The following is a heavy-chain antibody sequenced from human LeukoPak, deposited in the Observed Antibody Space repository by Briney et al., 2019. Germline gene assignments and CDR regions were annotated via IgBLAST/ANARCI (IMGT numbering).Heavy chain of an antibody. Sequence: GGSLRLSCAASGFTFSSYAMSWVRRAPGKGLEWVSAISGSGGSTYYADSVKGRFTISRDNSKNTLYLQMNSLRAEDTAVYYCAKAPVSYDSSGYYFDYWGQGTLVTVSS. CDR3: AKAPVSYDSSGYYFDY. D-gene: IGHD3-22*01. V-gene: IGHV3-23*01. J-gene: IGHJ4*02. CDR2: ISGSGGST. CDR1: GFTFSSYA.